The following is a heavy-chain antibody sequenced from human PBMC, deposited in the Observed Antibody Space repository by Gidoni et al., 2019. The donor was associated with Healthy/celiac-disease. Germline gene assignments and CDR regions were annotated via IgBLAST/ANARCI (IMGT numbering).Heavy chain of an antibody. J-gene: IGHJ4*02. CDR1: GGSFRGYY. D-gene: IGHD6-13*01. V-gene: IGHV4-34*01. CDR2: INHSGST. Sequence: QVQLQQWGAGLLKPSETLSLTCAVYGGSFRGYYWSWIRQPPGKGLEWIGEINHSGSTNYNPSLKSRVTISVDTSKNQFSLKLSSVTAADTAVYYCARGKLAAAGLKAYYFDYWGQGTLVTVSS. CDR3: ARGKLAAAGLKAYYFDY.